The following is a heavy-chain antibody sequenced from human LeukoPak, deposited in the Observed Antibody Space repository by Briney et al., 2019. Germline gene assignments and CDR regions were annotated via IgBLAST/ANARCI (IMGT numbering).Heavy chain of an antibody. V-gene: IGHV4-4*07. CDR1: GGSISSYY. D-gene: IGHD6-19*01. J-gene: IGHJ4*02. CDR2: IYTSGST. CDR3: ARSRIAVAAFYYFDY. Sequence: SETLSLTCTVSGGSISSYYWSWIRQPAGKGLEWIGRIYTSGSTNYNPSLKSRVTMSADTSKNQFSLKLSSVTAADTAVYYCARSRIAVAAFYYFDYWGQGTLVTVSS.